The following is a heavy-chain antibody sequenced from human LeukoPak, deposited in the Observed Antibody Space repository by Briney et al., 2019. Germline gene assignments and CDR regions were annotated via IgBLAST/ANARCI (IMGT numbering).Heavy chain of an antibody. CDR2: INSDGSEG. J-gene: IGHJ3*01. V-gene: IGHV3-7*03. D-gene: IGHD6-6*01. Sequence: GGSLRLSCAVSGFTFSRFWMSWSRQGPGKGLEWVACINSDGSEGYYADVVKGRFTISRDNAKNSLYLQINSLRAEDTAVYYCARSSYSSSSSVWGQGTMVTVSS. CDR3: ARSSYSSSSSV. CDR1: GFTFSRFW.